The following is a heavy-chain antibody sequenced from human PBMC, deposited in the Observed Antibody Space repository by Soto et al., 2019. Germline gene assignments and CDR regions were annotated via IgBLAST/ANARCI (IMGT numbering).Heavy chain of an antibody. CDR2: INHSGST. J-gene: IGHJ5*02. CDR1: GGSFSGYY. D-gene: IGHD1-26*01. V-gene: IGHV4-34*01. Sequence: SETLSLTCAVYGGSFSGYYWSWIRQPPGKGLEWIGEINHSGSTNYNPSLKSRVTISVDTSKNQFSLKLSSVTAADTAVYYCARQAAKWELLRGYNWFDPWGQGTLVTVSS. CDR3: ARQAAKWELLRGYNWFDP.